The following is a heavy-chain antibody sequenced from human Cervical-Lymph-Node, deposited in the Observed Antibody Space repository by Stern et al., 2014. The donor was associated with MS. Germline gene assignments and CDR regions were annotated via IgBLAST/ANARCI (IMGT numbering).Heavy chain of an antibody. CDR1: GFTFISYP. D-gene: IGHD2-15*01. CDR3: ARDRRYCSGGSCSVNWLDS. V-gene: IGHV3-30*04. CDR2: ISAHGTNK. J-gene: IGHJ5*01. Sequence: VQLVESGGGVIKPGGSLRLACVASGFTFISYPMHWVLQAPGKGMEWMAHISAHGTNKYHVDSVKGRLTISRDNSKNTLFLQMNSLRAEDTAVYYCARDRRYCSGGSCSVNWLDSWGQGTLVTVSS.